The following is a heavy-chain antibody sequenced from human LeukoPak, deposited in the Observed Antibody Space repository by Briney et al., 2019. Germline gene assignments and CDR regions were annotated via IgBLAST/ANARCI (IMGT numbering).Heavy chain of an antibody. D-gene: IGHD2-2*01. CDR3: ARVGTYCSSTSCHDFDY. CDR2: ISSSGSTI. V-gene: IGHV3-48*03. Sequence: GGSLRLSCAASGFTFSSYEMNWVRQAPGKGLEWVSYISSSGSTIYYADSVKGRFTISRDNAKNSLYLQMNSLRAEDTAVYYCARVGTYCSSTSCHDFDYWGQGTLVTVPS. CDR1: GFTFSSYE. J-gene: IGHJ4*02.